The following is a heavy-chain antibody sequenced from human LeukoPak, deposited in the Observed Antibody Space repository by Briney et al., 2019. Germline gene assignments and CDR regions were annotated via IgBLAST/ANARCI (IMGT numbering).Heavy chain of an antibody. V-gene: IGHV1-69*06. D-gene: IGHD4-17*01. CDR2: IIPIFGTA. CDR1: GGTFSSYA. CDR3: ARSPGVTTDYGDYQRDYYYMDV. J-gene: IGHJ6*03. Sequence: SVKVSCKASGGTFSSYAISWVRQAPGQGLEWMGGIIPIFGTANYAQKFQGRVTITADKSTSTAYMELSSLRSEDTAVYYCARSPGVTTDYGDYQRDYYYMDVWGKGTTVTVSS.